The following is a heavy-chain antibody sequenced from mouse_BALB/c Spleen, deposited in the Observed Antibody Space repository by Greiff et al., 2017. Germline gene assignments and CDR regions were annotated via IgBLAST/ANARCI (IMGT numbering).Heavy chain of an antibody. V-gene: IGHV1-82*01. D-gene: IGHD1-1*01. CDR3: ARSGGSSPYFDY. Sequence: QVQLQQSGPELVKPGASVKISCKASGYAFSSSWMNWVKQRPGQGLEWIGRIYPGDGDTNYNGKFKGKATLTADKSSSTAYMQLSSLTSVDSAVYFCARSGGSSPYFDYWGQGTTLTVSS. CDR2: IYPGDGDT. J-gene: IGHJ2*01. CDR1: GYAFSSSW.